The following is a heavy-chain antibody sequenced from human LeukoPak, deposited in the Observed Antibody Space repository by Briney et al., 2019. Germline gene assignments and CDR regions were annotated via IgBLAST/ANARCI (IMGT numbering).Heavy chain of an antibody. Sequence: ASVKVSCKASGYTFTSYDINWVRQATGQGLEWMGWMNPNSGNTGYAQKFQGRVTMTRNTSISTAYMELSSLRSEDTAVYYCARDGYYYGSGSQNFDYWGQGTLVTVPS. D-gene: IGHD3-10*01. CDR1: GYTFTSYD. V-gene: IGHV1-8*01. CDR3: ARDGYYYGSGSQNFDY. CDR2: MNPNSGNT. J-gene: IGHJ4*02.